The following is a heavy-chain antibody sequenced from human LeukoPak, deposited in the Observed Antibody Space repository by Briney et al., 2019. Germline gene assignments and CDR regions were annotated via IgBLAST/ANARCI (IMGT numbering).Heavy chain of an antibody. D-gene: IGHD6-13*01. CDR3: ARGGRQQLAIDY. Sequence: SETLSLTCAVYGGSFSGYYWSWIRQPPGKGLEWIGEINHSGSTNYNPSLKSRVTISVDTSKNQFSLKLSSVTAADTAVYCCARGGRQQLAIDYWGQGTLVTVSS. V-gene: IGHV4-34*01. J-gene: IGHJ4*02. CDR1: GGSFSGYY. CDR2: INHSGST.